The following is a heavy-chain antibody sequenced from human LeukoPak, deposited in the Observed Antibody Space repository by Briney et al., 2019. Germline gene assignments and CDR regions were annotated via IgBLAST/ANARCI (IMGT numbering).Heavy chain of an antibody. Sequence: SETLSLTCAVSGGSISSGGYSWSWIRQPPGKGLEWIGYIYHSGSTYYNPSLKSRVTISVDTSKNQFSLKLSSVTAADTAVYYCARLETTPVTTKDFDYWGQGTLVTVSS. CDR2: IYHSGST. CDR3: ARLETTPVTTKDFDY. D-gene: IGHD4-17*01. CDR1: GGSISSGGYS. J-gene: IGHJ4*02. V-gene: IGHV4-30-2*01.